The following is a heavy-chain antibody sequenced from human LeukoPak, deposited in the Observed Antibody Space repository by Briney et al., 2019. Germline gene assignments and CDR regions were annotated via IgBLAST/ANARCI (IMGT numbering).Heavy chain of an antibody. CDR1: GGPFSGYY. V-gene: IGHV4-34*01. D-gene: IGHD6-19*01. Sequence: SETLSLTCAVYGGPFSGYYWSWIRQPPGKGLEWIGEINHSGSTNYNPSLKSRVTISVDTSKNQFSLKLSSVTAADTAVYYCATRYSSGWPLFDYWGQGTLVTVSS. J-gene: IGHJ4*02. CDR2: INHSGST. CDR3: ATRYSSGWPLFDY.